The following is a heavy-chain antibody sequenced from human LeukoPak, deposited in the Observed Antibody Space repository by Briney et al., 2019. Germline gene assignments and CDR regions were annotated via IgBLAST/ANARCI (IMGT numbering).Heavy chain of an antibody. Sequence: SGTLSLTCAVSGGSISTTSWWIWVRQPPGKGLEWIGEINHSGSTNYNPSLKSRVTISVDTSKNQFSLKLSSVTAADTAVYYCASLTYYYDSSGYPDGDYWGQGTLVTVSS. CDR1: GGSISTTSW. J-gene: IGHJ4*02. D-gene: IGHD3-22*01. CDR2: INHSGST. CDR3: ASLTYYYDSSGYPDGDY. V-gene: IGHV4-4*02.